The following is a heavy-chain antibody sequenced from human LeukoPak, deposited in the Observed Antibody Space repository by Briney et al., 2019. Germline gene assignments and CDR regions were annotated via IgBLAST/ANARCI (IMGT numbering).Heavy chain of an antibody. CDR3: ARGKSGSYQTFDY. D-gene: IGHD1-26*01. V-gene: IGHV3-64*01. CDR1: GFTFSSYA. Sequence: VQPGGSLRLSCAASGFTFSSYAMHWVRQAPGKGLEYVSAISSNGGSTYYANSVEGRFTISRDNSKNTLYLQMGSLRAEDMAVYYCARGKSGSYQTFDYWGQGTLVTVSS. J-gene: IGHJ4*02. CDR2: ISSNGGST.